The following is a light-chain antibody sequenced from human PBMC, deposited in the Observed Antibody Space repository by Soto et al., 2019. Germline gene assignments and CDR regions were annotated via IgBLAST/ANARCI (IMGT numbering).Light chain of an antibody. CDR3: QQYNKWPRT. V-gene: IGKV3-15*01. CDR2: GAS. J-gene: IGKJ1*01. Sequence: EIVMTQSPATLPVSPGEPATLSCRASQGVSSNLAWYQQKPGQAPRLLIYGASTRATGIPARFSGSGSGTEFTLTISSLQSEDFAVYYCQQYNKWPRTFGQGTKVEIK. CDR1: QGVSSN.